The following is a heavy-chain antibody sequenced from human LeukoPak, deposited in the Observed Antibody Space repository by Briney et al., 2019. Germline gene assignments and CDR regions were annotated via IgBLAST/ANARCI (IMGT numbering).Heavy chain of an antibody. CDR3: AKDASGWFFDY. CDR1: GFTFSSYG. J-gene: IGHJ4*02. V-gene: IGHV3-30*18. Sequence: GGSLRLSCAASGFTFSSYGMHWVRQAPGKGLEWVAVISYDGSNKYYADSVKGRFTISRDNSKNTLYLQMNSLRAEDTAVYYCAKDASGWFFDYWGQGTLVTVSS. CDR2: ISYDGSNK. D-gene: IGHD6-19*01.